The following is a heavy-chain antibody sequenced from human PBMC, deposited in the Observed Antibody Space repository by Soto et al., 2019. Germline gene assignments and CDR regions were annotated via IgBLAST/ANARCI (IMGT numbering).Heavy chain of an antibody. V-gene: IGHV4-4*07. D-gene: IGHD3-10*01. CDR3: ARDRNPPTVLSFGESTNWFEP. J-gene: IGHJ5*02. CDR1: GGSISSYY. Sequence: SETLYLTCTVSGGSISSYYWSCIRQPSGKGLEGIGRTYTSGSTNYNPSLKSRVTMSVDTSENQFSLKLSSVTAADTAVYYGARDRNPPTVLSFGESTNWFEPWGQGTLVPVSS. CDR2: TYTSGST.